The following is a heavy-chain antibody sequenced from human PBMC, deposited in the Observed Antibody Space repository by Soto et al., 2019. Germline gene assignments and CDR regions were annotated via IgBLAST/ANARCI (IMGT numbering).Heavy chain of an antibody. CDR2: IYPRDSET. CDR1: GYTVTNYW. CDR3: ARPGKGRDWSGGAYDV. J-gene: IGHJ3*01. Sequence: LGESLKISCFAAGYTVTNYWVGWVRQKPGKGLEWMGMIYPRDSETRFSPSFQDQVTISADKSNTTAYLHWRSLKTSDTAIYYCARPGKGRDWSGGAYDVWGQGTMVTVSS. V-gene: IGHV5-51*01. D-gene: IGHD3-9*01.